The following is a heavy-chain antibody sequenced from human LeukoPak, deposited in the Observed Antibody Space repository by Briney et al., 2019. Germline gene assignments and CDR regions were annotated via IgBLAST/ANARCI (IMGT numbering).Heavy chain of an antibody. Sequence: GGSLRLSCAASGFTVSSNYMSWVRQAPGKGLEWVSVIYSGGSTYYADSVKGRFTTSRDNSKNTLYLQMNSLRAEDTAVYYCARDRHYYDSSGYSSPSFDYWGQGTLVTVSS. J-gene: IGHJ4*02. D-gene: IGHD3-22*01. CDR3: ARDRHYYDSSGYSSPSFDY. CDR1: GFTVSSNY. CDR2: IYSGGST. V-gene: IGHV3-53*01.